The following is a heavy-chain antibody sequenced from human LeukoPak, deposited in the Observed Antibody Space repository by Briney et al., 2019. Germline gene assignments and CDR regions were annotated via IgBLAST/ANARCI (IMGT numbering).Heavy chain of an antibody. J-gene: IGHJ3*02. V-gene: IGHV5-51*01. Sequence: GESLKISCKGSGYSFTSYWIGWVRQMPGKGLEWMGIVYPGDSDTRYSPSFQGQVTISADKSISTAYLQWSSLKASDTAMYYCARQYTAMVYHDAFDIWGQGTMVTVSS. D-gene: IGHD5-18*01. CDR1: GYSFTSYW. CDR2: VYPGDSDT. CDR3: ARQYTAMVYHDAFDI.